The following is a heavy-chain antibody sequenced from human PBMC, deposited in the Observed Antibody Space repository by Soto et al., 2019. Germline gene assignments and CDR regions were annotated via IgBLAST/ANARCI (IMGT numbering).Heavy chain of an antibody. CDR3: ASDRAYYYDSSGHRTVMDV. J-gene: IGHJ6*02. D-gene: IGHD3-22*01. CDR2: ISYDGSNK. V-gene: IGHV3-30*03. Sequence: QPGGSLRFSCAASGFTFSSYGMHWVRQAPGKGLEWVAVISYDGSNKYYADSVKGRFTISRDNSKNSLYLQMNSLRAEDTAVYYCASDRAYYYDSSGHRTVMDVWGQGNTVNVSS. CDR1: GFTFSSYG.